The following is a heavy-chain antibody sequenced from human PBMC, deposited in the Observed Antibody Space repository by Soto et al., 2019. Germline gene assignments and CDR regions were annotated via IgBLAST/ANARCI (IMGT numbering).Heavy chain of an antibody. V-gene: IGHV3-21*01. D-gene: IGHD2-2*02. J-gene: IGHJ6*02. CDR2: ISSRSYI. Sequence: GSLRLSCVGSVFTFITYSIHWVRQAPGKGLEWVSSISSRSYIYYADSVKGRFTISRDNAKNSVSLQMNSLRAEDTAVYYCAREYTAWPLAYGLDVWGQGTTVTVSS. CDR1: VFTFITYS. CDR3: AREYTAWPLAYGLDV.